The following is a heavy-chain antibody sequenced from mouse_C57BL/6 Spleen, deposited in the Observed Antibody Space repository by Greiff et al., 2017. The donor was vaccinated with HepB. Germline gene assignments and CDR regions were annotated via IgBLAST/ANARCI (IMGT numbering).Heavy chain of an antibody. Sequence: QVQLKQSGAELVKPGASVKISCKASGYAFSSYWMNWVKQRPGKGLEWIGQIYPGDGDTNYNGKFKGKATLTADKSSSTAYMQLSSLTSEDSAVYFCARRATVKGVYFDYWGQGTTRTVSS. CDR2: IYPGDGDT. CDR3: ARRATVKGVYFDY. D-gene: IGHD1-1*01. J-gene: IGHJ2*01. CDR1: GYAFSSYW. V-gene: IGHV1-80*01.